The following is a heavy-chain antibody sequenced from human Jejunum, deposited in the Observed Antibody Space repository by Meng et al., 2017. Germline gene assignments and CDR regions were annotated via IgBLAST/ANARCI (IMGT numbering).Heavy chain of an antibody. CDR3: AKERSVIPGACGH. V-gene: IGHV3-23*01. J-gene: IGHJ4*01. D-gene: IGHD3-16*02. CDR1: GFTFSSYV. Sequence: EVQLLDSGGGLVQPGGSLSISCAASGFTFSSYVMSWVRQAPGKGLGWVSSLSGSGRSAYYAESVKGRFTISRDDSRNTVYLHMTSLRVEDSALYFCAKERSVIPGACGHWGRGTLVTVSS. CDR2: LSGSGRSA.